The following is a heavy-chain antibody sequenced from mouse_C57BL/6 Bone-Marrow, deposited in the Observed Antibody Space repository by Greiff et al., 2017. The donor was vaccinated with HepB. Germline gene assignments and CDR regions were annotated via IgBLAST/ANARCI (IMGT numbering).Heavy chain of an antibody. D-gene: IGHD2-3*01. CDR1: GYTFTDYY. CDR3: AREGIYDGYYDAMDY. CDR2: INPNNGGT. Sequence: VEPGASVKISCKASGYTFTDYYMNWVKQSHGKSLEWIGDINPNNGGTSYNQKFKGKATLTVDKSSSTAYMELRSLTSEDSAVYYCAREGIYDGYYDAMDYWGQGTSVTVSS. V-gene: IGHV1-26*01. J-gene: IGHJ4*01.